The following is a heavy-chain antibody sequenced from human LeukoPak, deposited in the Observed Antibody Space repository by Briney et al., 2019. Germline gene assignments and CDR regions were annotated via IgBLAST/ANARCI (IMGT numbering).Heavy chain of an antibody. CDR3: ARLTSRSVTSHDAFDI. D-gene: IGHD4-23*01. V-gene: IGHV1-18*01. J-gene: IGHJ3*02. Sequence: ASVKVSRKASGYTFTSYGISWVRQAPGQGLEWMGWISAYNGNTNYAQKLQGRVTMTTDTSTSTAYMELRSLRSDDTAVYYCARLTSRSVTSHDAFDIWGQGTMVTVSS. CDR2: ISAYNGNT. CDR1: GYTFTSYG.